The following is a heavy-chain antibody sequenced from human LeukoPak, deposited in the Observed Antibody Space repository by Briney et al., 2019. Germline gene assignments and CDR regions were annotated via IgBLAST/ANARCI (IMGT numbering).Heavy chain of an antibody. CDR1: GGSFSGHY. V-gene: IGHV4-34*01. CDR3: ARPRYGSGSLDS. J-gene: IGHJ4*02. Sequence: PSETLSLTCAVYGGSFSGHYWTWIRQPPGKGLEWIGEINHSGSTTYNPSLNSRVTISVDTSKNQFSLRLSSVTAADTDVYYCARPRYGSGSLDSWGQGTLVTVSS. D-gene: IGHD3-10*01. CDR2: INHSGST.